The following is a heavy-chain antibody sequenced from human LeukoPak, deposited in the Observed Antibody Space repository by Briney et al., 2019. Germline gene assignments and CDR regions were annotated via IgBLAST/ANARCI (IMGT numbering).Heavy chain of an antibody. CDR2: IYYSGST. CDR3: ANSLWFGELIAFDI. D-gene: IGHD3-10*01. J-gene: IGHJ3*02. CDR1: GGSISSYY. V-gene: IGHV4-59*01. Sequence: SETLSLTCTVSGGSISSYYWSWIGQPPGKGLEWIGYIYYSGSTNYNPSLKSRVTISVDTSKNQFSLKLSSVTAADTAVYYCANSLWFGELIAFDIWGQGTMVTVSS.